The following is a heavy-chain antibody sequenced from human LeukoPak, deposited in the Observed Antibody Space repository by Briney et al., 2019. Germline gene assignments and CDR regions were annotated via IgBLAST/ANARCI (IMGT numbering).Heavy chain of an antibody. CDR3: CTTRHPGALAGIGSSHLDV. V-gene: IGHV3-49*03. D-gene: IGHD6-19*01. CDR1: GFSFGDYA. Sequence: PGGSLTLSCTPSGFSFGDYAVTWLRQAPGKGLEWIGFIRSQPYAATKDFHASVRIRLTISRDDSKNVAYLHLDSLRTEDTAVYYCCTTRHPGALAGIGSSHLDVWGQGTLVTVSS. J-gene: IGHJ4*02. CDR2: IRSQPYAATK.